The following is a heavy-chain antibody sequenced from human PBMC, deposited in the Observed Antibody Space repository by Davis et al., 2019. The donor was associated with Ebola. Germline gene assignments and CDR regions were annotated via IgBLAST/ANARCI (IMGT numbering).Heavy chain of an antibody. J-gene: IGHJ5*02. V-gene: IGHV4-34*01. CDR2: INHSGST. D-gene: IGHD3-3*01. CDR1: GGSFSGYY. Sequence: SETLSLTCAVCGGSFSGYYWSWIRQPPGKGLEWIGEINHSGSTNYNPSLKSRVTISVDTSKNQFSLKLSSVTAADTAVYYCARVDYDFWSGYYTGNWFDPWGQGTLVTVSS. CDR3: ARVDYDFWSGYYTGNWFDP.